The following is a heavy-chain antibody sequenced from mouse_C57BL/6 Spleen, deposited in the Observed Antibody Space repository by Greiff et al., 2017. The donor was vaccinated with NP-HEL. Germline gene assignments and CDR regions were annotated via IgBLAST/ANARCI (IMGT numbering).Heavy chain of an antibody. CDR2: IYPGSGST. V-gene: IGHV1-55*01. J-gene: IGHJ2*01. CDR1: GYTFTSYW. CDR3: ARSPFYYDYDVY. Sequence: QVQLKQPGAELVKPGASVKMSCKASGYTFTSYWITWVKQRPGQGLEWIGDIYPGSGSTNYNEKFKSKATLTVDTSSSTAYMQLSSLTSEDSAVYYCARSPFYYDYDVYWGQGTTLTVSS. D-gene: IGHD2-4*01.